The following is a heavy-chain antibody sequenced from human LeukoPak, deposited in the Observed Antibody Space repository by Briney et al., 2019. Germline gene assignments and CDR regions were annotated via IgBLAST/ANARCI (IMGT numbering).Heavy chain of an antibody. Sequence: QSGGSLRLSCAASGFTFSSYWMSWVRQAPGKGLEWVANIKQDGSEKYYVDSVKGRFTISRDNAKNSLYLQMNSLRAEDTAVYYCARHIAERWGHFDYWGQGTLVTVSS. CDR2: IKQDGSEK. D-gene: IGHD6-13*01. CDR3: ARHIAERWGHFDY. V-gene: IGHV3-7*03. CDR1: GFTFSSYW. J-gene: IGHJ4*02.